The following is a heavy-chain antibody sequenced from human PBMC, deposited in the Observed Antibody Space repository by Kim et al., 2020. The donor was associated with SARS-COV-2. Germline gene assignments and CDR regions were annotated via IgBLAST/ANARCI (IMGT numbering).Heavy chain of an antibody. CDR2: IRSKANSYAT. J-gene: IGHJ6*02. CDR1: GFTFSGSA. CDR3: TRALDGLWFGESNYYYDMDV. Sequence: GGSLRLSCAASGFTFSGSAMLWVRQASGKGLEWVGRIRSKANSYATAYAASVKGRFTISRDDSKNTAYLQMNSLKTEDTAVYYCTRALDGLWFGESNYYYDMDVWGQGTTVTVSS. D-gene: IGHD3-10*01. V-gene: IGHV3-73*01.